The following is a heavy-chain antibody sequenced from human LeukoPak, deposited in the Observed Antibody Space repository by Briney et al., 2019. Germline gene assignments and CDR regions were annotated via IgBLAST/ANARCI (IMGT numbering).Heavy chain of an antibody. J-gene: IGHJ4*02. CDR1: GGSFSGYY. CDR2: INHSGST. Sequence: PSETLSLTCAVYGGSFSGYYWSWIRQPPGKGLEWIGEINHSGSTNYNPSLKSRVTISVDTSKNQFSLKLSSVTAADTAVYYCAREGIVTMGVLGNWGQGTLVTVSS. D-gene: IGHD1-26*01. V-gene: IGHV4-34*01. CDR3: AREGIVTMGVLGN.